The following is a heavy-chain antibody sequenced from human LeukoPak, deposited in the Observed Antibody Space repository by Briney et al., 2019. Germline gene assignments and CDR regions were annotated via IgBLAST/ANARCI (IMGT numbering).Heavy chain of an antibody. CDR3: ARIVTLTGEVRVAY. CDR1: GYTFTGYY. CDR2: INPNSGGT. V-gene: IGHV1-2*02. J-gene: IGHJ4*02. D-gene: IGHD7-27*01. Sequence: ASVXVSCKASGYTFTGYYMHWVRQAPGQGLEWMGWINPNSGGTKYAQKFQGRVTMTRDTSISTAYMELSSLRSDDTAVYYCARIVTLTGEVRVAYWGQGTLVKVSS.